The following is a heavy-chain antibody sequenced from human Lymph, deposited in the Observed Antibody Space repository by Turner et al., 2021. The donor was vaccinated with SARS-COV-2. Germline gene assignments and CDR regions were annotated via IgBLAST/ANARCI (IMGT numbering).Heavy chain of an antibody. CDR3: ARTSYSGYDSVGDY. J-gene: IGHJ4*02. V-gene: IGHV3-33*01. Sequence: QVQLVESGGGVVQPGRSLRLSCAASGFTFSSYGMHWVRQAPGKGLEWVAVIWYDGSNKNNADSVKGRFTISRDNSKNTLYLQMNSLRAEDTAVYYCARTSYSGYDSVGDYWGQGTLVTVSS. CDR1: GFTFSSYG. CDR2: IWYDGSNK. D-gene: IGHD5-12*01.